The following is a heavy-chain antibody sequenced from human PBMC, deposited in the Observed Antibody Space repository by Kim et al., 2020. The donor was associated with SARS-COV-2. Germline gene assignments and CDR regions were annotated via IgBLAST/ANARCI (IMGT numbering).Heavy chain of an antibody. J-gene: IGHJ4*02. CDR3: AKDSRAVTNGRFDY. D-gene: IGHD4-17*01. Sequence: GGSLRLSCAASGFTFSSYAMSWVRQAPRKGLEWVSAISGSGGSTYYADSVKGRFTISRDNSKNTLYLQMNSLRAEDTAVYYCAKDSRAVTNGRFDYWGQGTLVTVSS. CDR2: ISGSGGST. V-gene: IGHV3-23*01. CDR1: GFTFSSYA.